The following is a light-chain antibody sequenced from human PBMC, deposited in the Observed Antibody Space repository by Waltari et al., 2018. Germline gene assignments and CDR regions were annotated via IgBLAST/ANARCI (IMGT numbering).Light chain of an antibody. Sequence: NFMLTQPHSVSESPGKTVTISCTRSSGSIAANYVQWDQQRPGSAPTTVIYEDNQRPSGVPARFSGSIDSSSNSASLTISGLKTEDEADYYCQSYDTSSQVFGGGTKLTVL. CDR3: QSYDTSSQV. CDR1: SGSIAANY. V-gene: IGLV6-57*04. CDR2: EDN. J-gene: IGLJ3*02.